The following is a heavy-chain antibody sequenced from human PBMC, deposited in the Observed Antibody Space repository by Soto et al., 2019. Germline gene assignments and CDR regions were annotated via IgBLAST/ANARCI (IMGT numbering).Heavy chain of an antibody. CDR2: IYYSGST. J-gene: IGHJ5*02. Sequence: ASETLSLTCTVSGGSISSSSYYWGWIRQPPGKGLEWIGSIYYSGSTYYNPSLKSRVTISVDTSKNQFSLKLSSVTAADTAVYYCASSYYYGSGSYPLDPWGQGTLVTVSS. CDR1: GGSISSSSYY. D-gene: IGHD3-10*01. CDR3: ASSYYYGSGSYPLDP. V-gene: IGHV4-39*01.